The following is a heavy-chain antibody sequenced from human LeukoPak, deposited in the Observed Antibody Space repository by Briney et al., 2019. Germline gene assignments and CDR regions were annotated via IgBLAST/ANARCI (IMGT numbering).Heavy chain of an antibody. CDR3: AKHSGSYFIYYVDS. CDR2: ISGSAYNT. V-gene: IGHV3-23*01. D-gene: IGHD1-26*01. CDR1: GFTFSSYG. J-gene: IGHJ4*02. Sequence: GGSLRLSCAASGFTFSSYGMSWVGQAPGKGLEWVSTISGSAYNTYYADSVKGRFTISRDNSANTLYLQMNSLRAEDTALYYCAKHSGSYFIYYVDSWGQGTLVTVSS.